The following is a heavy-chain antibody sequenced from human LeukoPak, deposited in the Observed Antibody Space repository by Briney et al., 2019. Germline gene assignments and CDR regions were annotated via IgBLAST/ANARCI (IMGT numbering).Heavy chain of an antibody. CDR3: ARLSYDSSGYYFDY. CDR2: INPNSGGT. Sequence: GASVKVSCKASGYTFTGYYMHWVRQAPGQGLEWMGRINPNSGGTNYAQKFQGRVTMTRDTSISTAYMELSRLRSDDTAVYYCARLSYDSSGYYFDYWGRGTLVTVSS. CDR1: GYTFTGYY. J-gene: IGHJ4*02. V-gene: IGHV1-2*06. D-gene: IGHD3-22*01.